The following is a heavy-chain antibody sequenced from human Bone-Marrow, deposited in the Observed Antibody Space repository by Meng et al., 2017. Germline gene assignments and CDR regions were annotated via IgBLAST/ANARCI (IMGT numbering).Heavy chain of an antibody. CDR3: ARDLGGGFNYYYGMDV. V-gene: IGHV3-48*03. CDR1: GFTFSSYE. Sequence: GESLKISCAASGFTFSSYEMNWVRQAPGKGLEFVSYISSSASTIHYADSVKGRFTISRDNAKNSLYLQMNSLRAEDTAVYYCARDLGGGFNYYYGMDVWGQGTTVTVSS. J-gene: IGHJ6*02. CDR2: ISSSASTI. D-gene: IGHD3-16*01.